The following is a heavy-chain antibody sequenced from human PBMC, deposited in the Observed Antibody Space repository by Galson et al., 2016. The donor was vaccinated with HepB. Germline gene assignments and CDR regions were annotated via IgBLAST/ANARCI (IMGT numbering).Heavy chain of an antibody. CDR2: ISWDGDRL. J-gene: IGHJ4*02. V-gene: IGHV3-9*01. D-gene: IGHD3-10*01. CDR3: AMVRFSR. Sequence: SLRLSCAGSGFKFGDYAMYWVRQAPGKGLEWVSSISWDGDRLHYADSVKGRFTISRDRAKTSLYLQMNSLRPEDTALYYCAMVRFSRWGQGTLVSVSS. CDR1: GFKFGDYA.